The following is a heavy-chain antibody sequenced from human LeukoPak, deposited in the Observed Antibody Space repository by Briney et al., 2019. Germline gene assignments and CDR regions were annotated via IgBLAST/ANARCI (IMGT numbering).Heavy chain of an antibody. CDR2: ISYDGSNK. V-gene: IGHV3-30-3*01. J-gene: IGHJ4*02. Sequence: GRSLRLSCAASGFTFSSYTMHWVRQAPGKGLEWVAVISYDGSNKHFADSVKGRFTISRDDSKNTMYLQMSSLRGEDTAVYYCARDFRNGDFDYWGQGTLVTVSS. D-gene: IGHD4-17*01. CDR1: GFTFSSYT. CDR3: ARDFRNGDFDY.